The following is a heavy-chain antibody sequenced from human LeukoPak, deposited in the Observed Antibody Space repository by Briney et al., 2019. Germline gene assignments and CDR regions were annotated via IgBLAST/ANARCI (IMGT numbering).Heavy chain of an antibody. J-gene: IGHJ4*02. CDR1: GFTFSSYW. D-gene: IGHD5-18*01. CDR3: ARAGYSYVPYYFDC. V-gene: IGHV3-7*01. Sequence: GTSLRLSCAASGFTFSSYWMSWVRQAPGKGLEWVANINQDGSEKYYVDSVKGRFTISRDNAKNSLYLQMNSLRAEATAVYYCARAGYSYVPYYFDCWAQGTLVTVSS. CDR2: INQDGSEK.